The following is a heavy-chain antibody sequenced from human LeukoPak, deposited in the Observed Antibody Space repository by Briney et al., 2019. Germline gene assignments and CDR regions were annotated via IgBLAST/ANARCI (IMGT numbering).Heavy chain of an antibody. CDR2: IYYSGST. CDR1: GGSISSYY. Sequence: SETLSLTCTVSGGSISSYYWSWIRQPPGKGLGWIGYIYYSGSTNYNPSLKSRVTISVDTSKNQFSLKLSSVTAADTAVYYCARGPEWELPNWGQGTLVTVSS. V-gene: IGHV4-59*01. CDR3: ARGPEWELPN. J-gene: IGHJ4*02. D-gene: IGHD1-26*01.